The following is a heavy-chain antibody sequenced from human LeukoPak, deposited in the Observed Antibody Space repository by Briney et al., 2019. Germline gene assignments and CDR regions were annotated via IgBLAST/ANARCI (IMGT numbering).Heavy chain of an antibody. CDR1: GLTVSRNY. D-gene: IGHD3-10*01. V-gene: IGHV3-53*01. Sequence: GGSLRLSCAASGLTVSRNYMSWVRQAPGKGLESVSVIYSGGSTYYAESVRGRFTISRDNSKNTLYLQMNSLRVEDTAVYYCARVGGHWGQGTLVAVSS. J-gene: IGHJ4*02. CDR3: ARVGGH. CDR2: IYSGGST.